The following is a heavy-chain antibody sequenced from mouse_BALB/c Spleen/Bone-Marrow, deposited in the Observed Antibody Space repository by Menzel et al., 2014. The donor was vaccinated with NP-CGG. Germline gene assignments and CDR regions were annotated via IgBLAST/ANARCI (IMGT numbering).Heavy chain of an antibody. J-gene: IGHJ4*01. CDR3: ARWCGRNGNYGGAMDY. CDR1: GYTFTDYA. V-gene: IGHV1S137*01. CDR2: ISTYYGDA. Sequence: VQLQQSGAELVRPGVSVKISCKGSGYTFTDYAMHWVKQSHAKRLEWIGVISTYYGDANYNQKFKGNATMTVDKSSSTAYMERARLTSEDSAIYYCARWCGRNGNYGGAMDYWGQGPSVTVSS. D-gene: IGHD2-1*01.